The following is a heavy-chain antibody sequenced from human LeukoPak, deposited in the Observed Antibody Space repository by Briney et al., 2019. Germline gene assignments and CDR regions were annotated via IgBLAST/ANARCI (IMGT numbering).Heavy chain of an antibody. D-gene: IGHD3-10*01. Sequence: SETLSLTCTVSGGSISSGSYYWSWIRQPAGKGLEWIGRIYTSGSTNYNPSLKSRVTMSVDTSKNQFSLKLSSVTAADTAVYYFARDSTMVRGAPNWFDPWGQGTLVTVSS. CDR1: GGSISSGSYY. CDR3: ARDSTMVRGAPNWFDP. V-gene: IGHV4-61*02. CDR2: IYTSGST. J-gene: IGHJ5*02.